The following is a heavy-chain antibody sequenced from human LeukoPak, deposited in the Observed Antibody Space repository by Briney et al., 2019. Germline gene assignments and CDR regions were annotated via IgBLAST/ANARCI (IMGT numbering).Heavy chain of an antibody. CDR3: AREVTMIRGVTQNFYGMDV. CDR2: ISSSGSTI. CDR1: GFTFSSYE. Sequence: PGGSLRLSCAASGFTFSSYEMNWVRQAPGKGLEWVSYISSSGSTIYYADSVKGRFTISRDNSKNTLYLQMNNLRADDTAMYYCAREVTMIRGVTQNFYGMDVWGKGTAVTVSS. D-gene: IGHD3-10*01. J-gene: IGHJ6*04. V-gene: IGHV3-48*03.